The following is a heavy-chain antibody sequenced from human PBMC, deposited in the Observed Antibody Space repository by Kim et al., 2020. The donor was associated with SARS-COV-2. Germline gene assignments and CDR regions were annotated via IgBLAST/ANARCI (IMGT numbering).Heavy chain of an antibody. V-gene: IGHV4-59*01. D-gene: IGHD6-13*01. CDR3: ARDTAYSSSWYNRRLRYFDL. CDR2: IYYSGST. CDR1: GGSISSYY. Sequence: SETLSLTCTVSGGSISSYYWSWIRQPPGKGLEWIGYIYYSGSTNYNPSLKSRVTISVDTSKNQFSLKLSSVTAADTAVYYCARDTAYSSSWYNRRLRYFDLWGRGTLVTVSS. J-gene: IGHJ2*01.